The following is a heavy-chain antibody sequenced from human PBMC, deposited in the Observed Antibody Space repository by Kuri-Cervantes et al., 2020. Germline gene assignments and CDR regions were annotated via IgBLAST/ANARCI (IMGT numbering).Heavy chain of an antibody. V-gene: IGHV4-39*07. Sequence: SETLSLTCTVSGGSISSSNYYWGWIRQPPGKGLEWIGSIYYSGSTYPKSSLKSRVTISLDTSKNQFSLKLSSVTAADTAVYYCAAAEVGIVVVPAATQFDYWGQGTLVTVSS. J-gene: IGHJ4*02. CDR2: IYYSGST. CDR3: AAAEVGIVVVPAATQFDY. CDR1: GGSISSSNYY. D-gene: IGHD2-2*01.